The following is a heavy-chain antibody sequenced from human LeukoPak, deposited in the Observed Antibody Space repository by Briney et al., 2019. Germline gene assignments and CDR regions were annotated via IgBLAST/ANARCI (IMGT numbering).Heavy chain of an antibody. CDR1: GFTFSSYA. J-gene: IGHJ3*02. CDR3: ARGRSSSWYWPDAFDI. V-gene: IGHV3-30-3*01. CDR2: ISYDGSDK. Sequence: PGGSLRLSCAASGFTFSSYAMHWVRQAPGKGLEWVAVISYDGSDKNHADSVKGRFTISRDNSKNTLYLQMNTLRADDTAVYYCARGRSSSWYWPDAFDIWGQGTMVTVSS. D-gene: IGHD6-13*01.